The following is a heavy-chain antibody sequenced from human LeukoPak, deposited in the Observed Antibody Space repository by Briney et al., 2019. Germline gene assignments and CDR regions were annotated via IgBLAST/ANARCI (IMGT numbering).Heavy chain of an antibody. D-gene: IGHD6-19*01. J-gene: IGHJ4*02. CDR2: ISSSSSTI. V-gene: IGHV3-48*04. Sequence: PGGSLRLSCAASGFTFSSYGMNWVRQAPGKGLERVSYISSSSSTIYYADSVKGRFTISRDNAKNSLYLQMNSLRAEDTAVYYCASKRVAALNYWGQGTLVTVSS. CDR3: ASKRVAALNY. CDR1: GFTFSSYG.